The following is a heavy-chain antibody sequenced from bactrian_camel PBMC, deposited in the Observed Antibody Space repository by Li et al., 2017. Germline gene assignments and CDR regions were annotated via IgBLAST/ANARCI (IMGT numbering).Heavy chain of an antibody. Sequence: VQLVESGGGLVQPGGSLRLSCAASGLSFAAYYMDWVRQASGKGLEWVSSIYTGGRSTYYADSVKDRFTISKDNAKNTLSLEINNLKPEDTAIYYCAARIGWWCGDRWYRGSDFGYWGQGTQVTVS. V-gene: IGHV3S19*01. J-gene: IGHJ6*01. D-gene: IGHD6*01. CDR1: GLSFAAYY. CDR3: AARIGWWCGDRWYRGSDFGY. CDR2: IYTGGRST.